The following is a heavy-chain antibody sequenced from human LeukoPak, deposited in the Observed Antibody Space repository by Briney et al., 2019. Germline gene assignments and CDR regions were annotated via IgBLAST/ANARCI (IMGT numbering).Heavy chain of an antibody. Sequence: SQTLSLTCTVSGGSISNSDYYWSWIRQSPGKGLEWVGYIYFNGYTYYSPSLRSRLAISIDTSKNHFSLNLTSVTAADTAVYYCARVANGDYFDFWGQGTLVTVSS. CDR1: GGSISNSDYY. J-gene: IGHJ4*02. CDR3: ARVANGDYFDF. D-gene: IGHD4-17*01. V-gene: IGHV4-30-4*01. CDR2: IYFNGYT.